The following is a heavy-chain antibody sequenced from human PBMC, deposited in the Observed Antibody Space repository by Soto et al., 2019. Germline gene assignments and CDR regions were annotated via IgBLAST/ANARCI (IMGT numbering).Heavy chain of an antibody. J-gene: IGHJ4*02. CDR1: GGSFSGYY. D-gene: IGHD5-12*01. CDR3: ARGRDIVATITHYYFDY. Sequence: SETLSLTCAVYGGSFSGYYWSWIRQPPGKGLEWIGEINHSGSTNYNPSLKSRVTISVDTSKNQFSLKLSSVTAADTAVYYCARGRDIVATITHYYFDYWGQGTLVTVSS. V-gene: IGHV4-34*01. CDR2: INHSGST.